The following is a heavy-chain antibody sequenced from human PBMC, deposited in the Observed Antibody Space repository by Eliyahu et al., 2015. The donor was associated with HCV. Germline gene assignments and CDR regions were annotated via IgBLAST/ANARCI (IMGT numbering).Heavy chain of an antibody. J-gene: IGHJ4*02. D-gene: IGHD1-7*01. CDR1: GFTFYDYA. CDR3: VKVGGYNWNYDHYDY. CDR2: ITWNGGIT. V-gene: IGHV3-9*01. Sequence: EVQLVESGGVLVQSGRSLRLSCAASGFTFYDYAIHWVRQGPGKGLEWVSGITWNGGITGYADSVKGRFTISRDNAKSSVYLQMKSLRTDDTALYYCVKVGGYNWNYDHYDYWGQGTLVTVSS.